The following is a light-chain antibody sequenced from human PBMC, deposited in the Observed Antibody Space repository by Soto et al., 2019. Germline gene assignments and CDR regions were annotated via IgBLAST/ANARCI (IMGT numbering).Light chain of an antibody. J-gene: IGKJ2*01. CDR3: RQYNNWPPRAT. V-gene: IGKV3-15*01. Sequence: EIVLTQSPATLSLSPGERATLSCRASQGVNYLAWFQQKPGQTPRLLIYGISTRATGVPARFSGSGSEMDFTLTISSLQSEDFAVYYCRQYNNWPPRATFGQGTRLEIK. CDR1: QGVNY. CDR2: GIS.